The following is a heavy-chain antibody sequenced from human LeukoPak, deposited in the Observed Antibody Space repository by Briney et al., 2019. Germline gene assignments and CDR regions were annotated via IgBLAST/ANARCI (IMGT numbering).Heavy chain of an antibody. J-gene: IGHJ4*02. V-gene: IGHV3-21*01. CDR3: ARDATPDGIDY. CDR1: GFTFSSYS. CDR2: ISSSSSYI. Sequence: PGGSLRLSCAASGFTFSSYSMNWVRQAPGKGLEWVSSISSSSSYIYYADSVKGRFTISRDNAKNSLYLQMNSLRVEDTAVYYCARDATPDGIDYWGQGTLVTVSS. D-gene: IGHD1-14*01.